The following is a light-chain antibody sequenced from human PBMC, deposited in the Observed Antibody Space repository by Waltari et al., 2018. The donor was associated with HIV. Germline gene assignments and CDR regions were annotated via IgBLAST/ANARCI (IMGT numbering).Light chain of an antibody. CDR3: QQSYRTPPVT. V-gene: IGKV1-39*01. J-gene: IGKJ1*01. CDR1: QNINSL. Sequence: DIQMTQSPSSLSASVADRATTPCRASQNINSLLNWYQQRPGKAPKLLIYGASNLQSGVPSRFSGSGSGTDFTLTISSLHPEDFATYYCQQSYRTPPVTFGQGTRVEI. CDR2: GAS.